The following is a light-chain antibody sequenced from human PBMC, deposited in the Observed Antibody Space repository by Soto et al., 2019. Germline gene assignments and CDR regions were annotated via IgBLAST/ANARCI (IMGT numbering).Light chain of an antibody. CDR2: GNS. CDR1: SSNIGAGYD. CDR3: QSYDSSLSVWV. V-gene: IGLV1-40*01. J-gene: IGLJ3*02. Sequence: QSVLTQPPSVSGAPGQRVTISCTGSSSNIGAGYDVHWYQQLPGTAPKLLIYGNSNRPSGVPDRFSGSKSGTSASLAITGLRAEDEADYCCQSYDSSLSVWVFGGGTKLTVL.